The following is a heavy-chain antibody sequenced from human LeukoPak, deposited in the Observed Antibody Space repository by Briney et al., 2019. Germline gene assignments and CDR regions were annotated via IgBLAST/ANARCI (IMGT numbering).Heavy chain of an antibody. V-gene: IGHV1-69*05. D-gene: IGHD2-2*01. Sequence: SVKVSCKPSGGTFSSYAISWGRQAPGQGLEWMGGIIPIFGTANYAQKFQGRVTITTDESTSTAYMELSSLRSEDTAVYYCAQLTNENWFDPWGQGTLVTVSS. CDR1: GGTFSSYA. CDR2: IIPIFGTA. J-gene: IGHJ5*02. CDR3: AQLTNENWFDP.